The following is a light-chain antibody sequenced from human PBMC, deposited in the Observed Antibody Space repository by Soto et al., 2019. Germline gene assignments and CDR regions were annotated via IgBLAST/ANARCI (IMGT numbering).Light chain of an antibody. CDR3: QQYGSLSWT. V-gene: IGKV3-20*01. Sequence: IVLTQAPGTLSLSPGERATLSCRASQSVSRYLTWYQQKPGQGPRVLIYGASSRATGIPDRFSGSGSGTDFTLTISRLEPEDFAVYYCQQYGSLSWTFGQGTKVDIK. J-gene: IGKJ1*01. CDR2: GAS. CDR1: QSVSRY.